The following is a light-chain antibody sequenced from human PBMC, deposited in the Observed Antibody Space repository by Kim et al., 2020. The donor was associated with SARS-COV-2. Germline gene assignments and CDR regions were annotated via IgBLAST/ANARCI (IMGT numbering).Light chain of an antibody. V-gene: IGKV3-20*01. CDR3: QQYGSSPLT. J-gene: IGKJ1*01. Sequence: SPRERAICSCRASQGVSRSYLAWYQQKPGQAPRLLIYGAARRATGIPDRFRGSGYGTDFTLTISRLEPEDFAVYYCQQYGSSPLTFGQGTKVDIK. CDR2: GAA. CDR1: QGVSRSY.